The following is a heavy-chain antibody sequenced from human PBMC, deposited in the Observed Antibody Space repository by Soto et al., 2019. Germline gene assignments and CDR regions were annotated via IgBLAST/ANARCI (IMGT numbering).Heavy chain of an antibody. CDR1: GFTFSSYA. CDR2: ISGSGGST. D-gene: IGHD6-13*01. J-gene: IGHJ4*02. V-gene: IGHV3-23*01. Sequence: EVQLLESGGGLVQPGGSLRLSCAASGFTFSSYAMSWVRQAPGQGLEWVSAISGSGGSTYYADSVKGRFTISRDNSKNTLYLQMNSLRAEDTAVYYCAKGGGSSWLVDYWGQGTLVTVSS. CDR3: AKGGGSSWLVDY.